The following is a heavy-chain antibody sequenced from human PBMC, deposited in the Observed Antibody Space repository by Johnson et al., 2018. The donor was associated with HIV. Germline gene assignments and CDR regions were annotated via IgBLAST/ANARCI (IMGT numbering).Heavy chain of an antibody. CDR2: ISYDGSNK. CDR1: GFTFSSYA. J-gene: IGHJ3*02. D-gene: IGHD3-10*01. V-gene: IGHV3-30-3*01. Sequence: QVQLVESGGGVVQPGRSLRLSCAASGFTFSSYAMHWVRQAPGKGLEWVAVISYDGSNKYYADSVKGRFTISRDSAKNSLYVQMNSLRAEDTALYYCARHFRGGDRGAFDIWGQGTMVTVSS. CDR3: ARHFRGGDRGAFDI.